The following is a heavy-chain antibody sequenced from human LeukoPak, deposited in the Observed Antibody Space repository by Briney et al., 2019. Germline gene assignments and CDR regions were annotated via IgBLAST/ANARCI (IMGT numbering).Heavy chain of an antibody. Sequence: GGSLRLSCAASGFIFTGYFMSWVRQAPGKGLEWVASIKRDGSEKYYVDSVRGRFTISRDNTKSLLYLQMSSLRAEDTAVYYCATDRGWRTSGYYLYYFEYWGQGTLVTFSS. CDR1: GFIFTGYF. CDR2: IKRDGSEK. J-gene: IGHJ4*02. D-gene: IGHD3-3*01. CDR3: ATDRGWRTSGYYLYYFEY. V-gene: IGHV3-7*01.